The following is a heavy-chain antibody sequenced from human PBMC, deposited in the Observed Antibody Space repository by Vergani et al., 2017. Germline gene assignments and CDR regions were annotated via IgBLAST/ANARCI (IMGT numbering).Heavy chain of an antibody. CDR1: DSSIMTNPY. J-gene: IGHJ6*02. Sequence: QVPLQESGPGLVKPSETLTLTCDVSDSSIMTNPYWGWFRQSPGKGLEWIGCIHHSGDTHYNSSLKSRVSISIVSSSKFSLSLTSVTAADTAIYSCARHRGSGGFFPSSYFYGMDVWGHGTTVTVSS. D-gene: IGHD3-10*01. CDR3: ARHRGSGGFFPSSYFYGMDV. V-gene: IGHV4-38-2*01. CDR2: IHHSGDT.